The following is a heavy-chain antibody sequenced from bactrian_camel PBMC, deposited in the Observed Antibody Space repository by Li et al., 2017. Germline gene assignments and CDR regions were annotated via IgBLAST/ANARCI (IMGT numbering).Heavy chain of an antibody. CDR2: IDAIDKK. Sequence: HVQLVESGGDLVQVGGSLRLSCSASGASWRSACMGWFRQTPGKEREGVATIDAIDKKRYADPVTGRFTLLHTRANNTLDLQMNTLKPEDSAVYYCAATGDDGSCRDWQNPREFSYWGQGTQVTVS. J-gene: IGHJ4*01. V-gene: IGHV3S55*01. D-gene: IGHD6*01. CDR1: GASWRSAC. CDR3: AATGDDGSCRDWQNPREFSY.